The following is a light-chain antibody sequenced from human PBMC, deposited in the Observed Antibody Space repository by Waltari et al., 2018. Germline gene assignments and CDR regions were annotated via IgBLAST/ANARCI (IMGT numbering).Light chain of an antibody. V-gene: IGLV2-8*01. CDR1: SSDIGTYNY. J-gene: IGLJ1*01. Sequence: QSALTQPPSASGSPGPSVTISCTGTSSDIGTYNYVTWYQQHPGKAPQLTIYEVSKWPSGVPDRFSGSKSGNTASLTVSGLQAEDEADYYCSSYAGNNKYVFGTGTKVTVL. CDR2: EVS. CDR3: SSYAGNNKYV.